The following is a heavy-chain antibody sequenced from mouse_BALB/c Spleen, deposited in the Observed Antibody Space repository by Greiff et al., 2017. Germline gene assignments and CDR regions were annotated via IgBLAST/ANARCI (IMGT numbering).Heavy chain of an antibody. CDR2: INSNGGST. Sequence: EVQLVESGGGLVQPGGSLKLSCAASGFTFSSYGMSWVRQTPDKRLELVATINSNGGSTYYPDSVKGRFTISRDNAKNTLYLQMSSLKSEDTAMYYCARDGRLLQGFYFDYWGQGTTLTVSS. D-gene: IGHD2-3*01. CDR1: GFTFSSYG. CDR3: ARDGRLLQGFYFDY. V-gene: IGHV5-6-3*01. J-gene: IGHJ2*01.